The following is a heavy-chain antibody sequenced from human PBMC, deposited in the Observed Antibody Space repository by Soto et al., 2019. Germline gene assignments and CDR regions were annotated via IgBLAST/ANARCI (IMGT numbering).Heavy chain of an antibody. CDR2: INSDASHT. J-gene: IGHJ5*02. CDR3: VRDGHCITPSGSGNGFDP. V-gene: IGHV3-74*01. CDR1: GFTFSTYW. Sequence: EVQLVESGGGLVQPGGSLRLSCAASGFTFSTYWMHWIRQVPGKGLEWVSRINSDASHTYYADSVKGRFTISRENAKTPLHLEMNSLGAEDRPGNYVVRDGHCITPSGSGNGFDPWGQETLVTVSS. D-gene: IGHD3-10*01.